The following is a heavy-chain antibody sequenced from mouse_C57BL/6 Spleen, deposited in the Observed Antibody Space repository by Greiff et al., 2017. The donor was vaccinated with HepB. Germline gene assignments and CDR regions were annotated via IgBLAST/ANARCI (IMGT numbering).Heavy chain of an antibody. CDR3: AREISSYYFDY. V-gene: IGHV5-16*01. J-gene: IGHJ2*01. D-gene: IGHD1-1*01. CDR2: INYDGSST. CDR1: GFTFSDYY. Sequence: VQLKESEGGLVQPGSSMKLSCTASGFTFSDYYMAWVRQVPEKGLEWVANINYDGSSTYYLDSLKSRFIISRDNAKNILYLQMSSLKSEDTATYYCAREISSYYFDYWGQGTTLTVSS.